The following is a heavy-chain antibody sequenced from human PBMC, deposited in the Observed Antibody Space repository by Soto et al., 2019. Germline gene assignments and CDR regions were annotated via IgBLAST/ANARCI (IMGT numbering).Heavy chain of an antibody. CDR3: ARRVGGGYYYYYECMGV. CDR2: IYPGDSDT. CDR1: GYSFTSYW. V-gene: IGHV5-51*01. D-gene: IGHD3-16*01. J-gene: IGHJ6*02. Sequence: GESLKISCKGSGYSFTSYWIGWVRQMTGKGLEWMGIIYPGDSDTRYSPSFQGQVTISADQSISTAYLQWSSLKASDTAMYYCARRVGGGYYYYYECMGVWGQGTTVTVSS.